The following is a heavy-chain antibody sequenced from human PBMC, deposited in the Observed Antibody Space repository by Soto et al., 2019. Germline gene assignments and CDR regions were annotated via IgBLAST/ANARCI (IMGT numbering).Heavy chain of an antibody. J-gene: IGHJ6*02. Sequence: PGGSLRLSCAASGFTFSSYAMHWVRQAPGKGLEWVAVISYDGSNKYYADSVKGRFTISRDNSKNTLYLQMNSLRAEDTAVYYCARGGVLYYYGMDVWGQGTTVT. CDR3: ARGGVLYYYGMDV. V-gene: IGHV3-30-3*01. CDR1: GFTFSSYA. D-gene: IGHD2-8*01. CDR2: ISYDGSNK.